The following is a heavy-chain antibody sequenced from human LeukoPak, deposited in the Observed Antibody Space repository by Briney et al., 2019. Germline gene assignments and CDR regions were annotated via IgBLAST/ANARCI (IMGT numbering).Heavy chain of an antibody. J-gene: IGHJ4*02. D-gene: IGHD1-26*01. CDR2: IYPGDSES. CDR1: GYSFTNYW. CDR3: ARRRVLYSGSYYPFDY. Sequence: GESLKISCKGSGYSFTNYWIGWVRQMPGKGLEWMGIIYPGDSESRYSPSFQGQVTISADKSISTAYLQWSSLKASDTAMYYCARRRVLYSGSYYPFDYWGQGTLVTVSS. V-gene: IGHV5-51*01.